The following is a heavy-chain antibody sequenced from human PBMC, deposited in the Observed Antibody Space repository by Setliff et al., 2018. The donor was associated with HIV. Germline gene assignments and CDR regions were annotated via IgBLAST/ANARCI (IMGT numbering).Heavy chain of an antibody. CDR1: GGSISSYY. Sequence: PSETLSLTCTVSGGSISSYYWSWIRQPAGKGLEWIGRIYTSGSTNYTPSLKSRVTMSVDTSKNQFSLKLSSVTAADTAVYYCARDSVLGYCSGGSCSIDYWGQGTLVTVSS. J-gene: IGHJ4*02. D-gene: IGHD2-15*01. V-gene: IGHV4-4*07. CDR3: ARDSVLGYCSGGSCSIDY. CDR2: IYTSGST.